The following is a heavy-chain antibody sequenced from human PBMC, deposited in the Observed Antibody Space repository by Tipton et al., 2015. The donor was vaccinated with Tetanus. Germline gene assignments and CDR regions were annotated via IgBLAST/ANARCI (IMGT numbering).Heavy chain of an antibody. CDR3: ARLVKQWLVPEDY. CDR2: IIPLFRTK. Sequence: QLVQSGPEVKKPGSSVKVSCKVSGGTFSSYAISWVRQAPGQGLEWMGGIIPLFRTKNYAQKFQGRVTITADESTNTAYMELRSLRSDDTAVYFCARLVKQWLVPEDYWGQGTLVIVSS. J-gene: IGHJ4*02. V-gene: IGHV1-69*01. CDR1: GGTFSSYA. D-gene: IGHD6-19*01.